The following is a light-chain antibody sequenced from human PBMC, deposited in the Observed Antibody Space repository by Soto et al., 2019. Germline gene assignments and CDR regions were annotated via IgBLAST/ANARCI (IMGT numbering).Light chain of an antibody. V-gene: IGLV2-23*01. CDR1: NSHVGGYNL. CDR2: EGT. Sequence: QSAMTQPASVSGSPGQSVTISYTATNSHVGGYNLVSWYQQHPAKAPKVIVSEGTKRPSGVSSRFSGSKSGSTASLTISGLQAEDEADYFCCSYAGYSTFVFGSGTKVTVL. J-gene: IGLJ1*01. CDR3: CSYAGYSTFV.